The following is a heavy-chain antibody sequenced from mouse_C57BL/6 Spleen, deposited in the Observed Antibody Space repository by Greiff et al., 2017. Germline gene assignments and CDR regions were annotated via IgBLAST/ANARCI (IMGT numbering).Heavy chain of an antibody. Sequence: QVQLQQPGAELVKPGASVKLSCKASGYTFTSYWMHWVKQRPGQGLEWIGMIHPNSGSTNYNEKFKSKATLTVDKSSSTAYMQLSSLTSEDSAVXYCARHYYGSSYEVNFDYWGQGTTLSVSS. CDR2: IHPNSGST. V-gene: IGHV1-64*01. CDR1: GYTFTSYW. D-gene: IGHD1-1*01. CDR3: ARHYYGSSYEVNFDY. J-gene: IGHJ2*01.